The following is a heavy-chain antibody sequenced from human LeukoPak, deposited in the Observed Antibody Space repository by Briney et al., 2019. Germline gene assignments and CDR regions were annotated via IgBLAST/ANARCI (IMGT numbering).Heavy chain of an antibody. J-gene: IGHJ4*02. CDR1: GGTFSSYA. CDR3: ARGLAAAGTSGGFDY. D-gene: IGHD6-13*01. CDR2: IIPIFGTA. Sequence: EASVKVSCKASGGTFSSYAISWMRQAPGQGLEWMGGIIPIFGTANYAQKFQGRVTITTDESTSTAYMELSSLRSEDTAVYYCARGLAAAGTSGGFDYWGQGTLVTVSS. V-gene: IGHV1-69*05.